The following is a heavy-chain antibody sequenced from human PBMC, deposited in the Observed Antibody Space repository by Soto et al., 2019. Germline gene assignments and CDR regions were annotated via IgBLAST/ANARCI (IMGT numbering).Heavy chain of an antibody. CDR1: CGSFSGYY. V-gene: IGHV4-34*01. D-gene: IGHD5-12*01. CDR3: ARVRHGYITKFLDY. Sequence: SETLSLTCAVYCGSFSGYYWSWIRQPPGKGLEWIGEINHSGSTNYNPSLKSRVTISVDTSKNQFSLKLSSVTAADTAVYYCARVRHGYITKFLDYWGQGTLVTVSS. J-gene: IGHJ4*02. CDR2: INHSGST.